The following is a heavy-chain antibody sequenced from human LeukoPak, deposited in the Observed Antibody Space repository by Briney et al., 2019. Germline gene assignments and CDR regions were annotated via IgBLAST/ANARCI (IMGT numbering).Heavy chain of an antibody. J-gene: IGHJ3*02. CDR2: IWYDGTNK. CDR1: GFTFSSYG. Sequence: PGGSLRLSCAASGFTFSSYGMHWVRQAPGKGLEWVAVIWYDGTNKYYADSVKGRFSISRDNSKNTLYLQMNSLRAEDTGVYYCASDKLGTDAFDIWGQGTVVTVSS. D-gene: IGHD7-27*01. CDR3: ASDKLGTDAFDI. V-gene: IGHV3-33*01.